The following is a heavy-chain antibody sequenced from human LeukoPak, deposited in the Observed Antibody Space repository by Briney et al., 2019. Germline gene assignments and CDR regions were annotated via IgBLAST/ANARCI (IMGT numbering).Heavy chain of an antibody. J-gene: IGHJ4*02. Sequence: GGSLRLSCAASGFTVSSNYMSWVRQAPGKALEWVSVIYSDASTYFADSVKGRFTLSRDSSKNTLYLQMNSLRAEDTPAYHCARDTYYESSGFYFSDYWGQGILVTVSS. CDR1: GFTVSSNY. CDR2: IYSDAST. CDR3: ARDTYYESSGFYFSDY. D-gene: IGHD3-22*01. V-gene: IGHV3-66*01.